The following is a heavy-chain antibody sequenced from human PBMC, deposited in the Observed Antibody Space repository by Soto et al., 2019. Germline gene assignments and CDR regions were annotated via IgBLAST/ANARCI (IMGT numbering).Heavy chain of an antibody. J-gene: IGHJ4*02. CDR3: ARETNYDILTGSRPYYFDY. V-gene: IGHV1-46*01. D-gene: IGHD3-9*01. CDR2: INPSGGST. Sequence: ASVKVSCKASGYTFTNYYIHWVRQAPGQGLEWMGIINPSGGSTSYAQRFQGRVTMTRDTSTSTVYMELSSLRSEDTAMYYCARETNYDILTGSRPYYFDYWGQGTLVTVSS. CDR1: GYTFTNYY.